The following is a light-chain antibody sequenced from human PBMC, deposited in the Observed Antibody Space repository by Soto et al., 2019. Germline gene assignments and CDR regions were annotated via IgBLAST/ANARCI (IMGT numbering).Light chain of an antibody. CDR2: DIS. J-gene: IGKJ1*01. CDR1: QSVSSN. V-gene: IGKV3D-15*01. CDR3: QQYGSSPRT. Sequence: EIVMTQSPATLSVSPGERATLSCRASQSVSSNLAWYQQKPGQAPSLLIYDISARATGIPTRFSGSGSGTDFSLTISRPEAEDFAVYYCQQYGSSPRTFGQGTKVDIK.